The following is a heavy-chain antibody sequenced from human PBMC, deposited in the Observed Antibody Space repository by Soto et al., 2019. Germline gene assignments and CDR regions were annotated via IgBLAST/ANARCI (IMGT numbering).Heavy chain of an antibody. CDR3: ARDRVVVAANPYYYYGMDV. D-gene: IGHD2-15*01. V-gene: IGHV3-33*01. Sequence: SGGSLRLSCAASGFTFSSYGMHWVRQAPGKGLEWVAVIWYDGSNKYYADSVKGRFTISRDNSKNTLYLQMNSLRAEDTAVYYCARDRVVVAANPYYYYGMDVWGQGTTVTVSS. J-gene: IGHJ6*02. CDR1: GFTFSSYG. CDR2: IWYDGSNK.